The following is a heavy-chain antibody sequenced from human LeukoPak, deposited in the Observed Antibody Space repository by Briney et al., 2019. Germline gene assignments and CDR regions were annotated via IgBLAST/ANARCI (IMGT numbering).Heavy chain of an antibody. V-gene: IGHV4-31*11. CDR2: IYYSGST. CDR1: GGSFSGYY. Sequence: PSETLSLTCAVYGGSFSGYYWTWIRQHPGKGLEWIGYIYYSGSTYYNPSLKSRVTISVDTSKNQFSLKLSSVTAADTAVYYCARDREAARFDYWGQGTLVTVSS. D-gene: IGHD6-6*01. CDR3: ARDREAARFDY. J-gene: IGHJ4*02.